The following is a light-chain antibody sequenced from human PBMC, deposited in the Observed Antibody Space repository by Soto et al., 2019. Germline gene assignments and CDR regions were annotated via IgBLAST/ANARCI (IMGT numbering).Light chain of an antibody. CDR1: SSDVGAYDY. V-gene: IGLV2-14*01. Sequence: QSALTQPASVSGSPGQSVTISCTGTSSDVGAYDYVSWYQQCPGKAPQLLIYQVNDRPAGVSNRFAGSKSGNTASLTISGLQTEDEADYYCSSFTTTSTYVFGSGTKLTVL. J-gene: IGLJ1*01. CDR2: QVN. CDR3: SSFTTTSTYV.